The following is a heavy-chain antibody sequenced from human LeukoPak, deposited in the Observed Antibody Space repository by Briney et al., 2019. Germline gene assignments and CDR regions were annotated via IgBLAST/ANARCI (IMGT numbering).Heavy chain of an antibody. Sequence: GGSLRLSCAASGFTFSDYYMSWIRQAPGKGLEWVSYISSSGSTIYYADSVKGRFTISRDNSKNTLYLQMNSLRAEDTAVYYCARDSLGVLWFGDVGGQGTLVTVSS. CDR3: ARDSLGVLWFGDV. J-gene: IGHJ4*02. CDR1: GFTFSDYY. CDR2: ISSSGSTI. D-gene: IGHD3-10*01. V-gene: IGHV3-11*04.